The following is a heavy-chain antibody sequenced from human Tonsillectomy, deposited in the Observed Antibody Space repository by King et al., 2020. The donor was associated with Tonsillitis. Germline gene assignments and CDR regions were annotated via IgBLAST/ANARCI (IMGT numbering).Heavy chain of an antibody. CDR2: IKSKTDGGTT. D-gene: IGHD2-2*02. V-gene: IGHV3-15*01. CDR3: TTDRRYCSSTSCYTGRAFDI. CDR1: GFTFSNAW. Sequence: VQLVESGGGLVKPGGSLRLSCAASGFTFSNAWMSWVRQAPGKGLEWVGRIKSKTDGGTTDYAAPVKGRFTISRDDSKNTLYLQMNSLKTEDTAVYYCTTDRRYCSSTSCYTGRAFDIWGQGTMVTVSS. J-gene: IGHJ3*02.